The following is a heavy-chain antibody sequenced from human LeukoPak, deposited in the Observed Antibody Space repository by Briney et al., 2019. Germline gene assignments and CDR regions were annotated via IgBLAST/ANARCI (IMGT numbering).Heavy chain of an antibody. CDR3: ARDRAWNYFDY. D-gene: IGHD3-3*01. CDR1: GFTFSRHG. V-gene: IGHV3-30*03. J-gene: IGHJ4*02. Sequence: GGSLRLSCAPSGFTFSRHGMHWARQAPGKGLEWVAIISNDGSRKYYAHSVEGRFTISRDNSKNTLYLQVDSLRAEDTAVYYCARDRAWNYFDYWGQGTLVTVSS. CDR2: ISNDGSRK.